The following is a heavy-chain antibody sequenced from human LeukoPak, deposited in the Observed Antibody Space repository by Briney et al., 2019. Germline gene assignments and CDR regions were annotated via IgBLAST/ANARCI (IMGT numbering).Heavy chain of an antibody. J-gene: IGHJ4*02. CDR1: GFPFSSYV. CDR2: ISYDGYNE. CDR3: AKNRGNSGYDSRYFDY. D-gene: IGHD5-12*01. V-gene: IGHV3-30-3*02. Sequence: GGSLRLSCAASGFPFSSYVMHWVRQAPGKGLEWVAAISYDGYNEYYADSVKGRFIISRDNSKNALFLQMNSLRAEDTAVYYCAKNRGNSGYDSRYFDYWGQGTLVTVSS.